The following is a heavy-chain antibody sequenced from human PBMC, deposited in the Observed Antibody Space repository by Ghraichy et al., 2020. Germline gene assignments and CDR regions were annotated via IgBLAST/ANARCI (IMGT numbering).Heavy chain of an antibody. CDR1: GFTFSNYR. J-gene: IGHJ3*02. CDR3: ARDLYCSGGSCYSDAFDI. D-gene: IGHD2-15*01. Sequence: LSLTCAASGFTFSNYRMNWVRQAPGKGLEWVSFISSGGNIKYYADSVKGRFTISRDDAKNSLYLQMSSLRDEDTAVYYCARDLYCSGGSCYSDAFDIWGQGTMITVSS. V-gene: IGHV3-48*02. CDR2: ISSGGNIK.